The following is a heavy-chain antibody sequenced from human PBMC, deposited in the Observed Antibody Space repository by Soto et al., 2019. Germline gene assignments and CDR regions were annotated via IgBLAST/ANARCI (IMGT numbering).Heavy chain of an antibody. J-gene: IGHJ4*02. CDR1: GGSISSYY. CDR3: ARGSSNDRSFGFDY. Sequence: SETLSLTCTVSGGSISSYYWNWIRQPPGKGLEWIGYIYSSGYTNYNPSLRTRVTMSVDTSKNQFSLELSSASAADTAVYYCARGSSNDRSFGFDYWGQGTQVTVSS. V-gene: IGHV4-59*01. CDR2: IYSSGYT. D-gene: IGHD3-22*01.